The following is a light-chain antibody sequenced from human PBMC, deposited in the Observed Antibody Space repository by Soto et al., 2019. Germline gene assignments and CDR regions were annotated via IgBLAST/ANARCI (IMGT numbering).Light chain of an antibody. CDR2: SNN. V-gene: IGLV1-44*01. CDR1: NYNSGSNT. CDR3: ASWDDSLNGVV. J-gene: IGLJ2*01. Sequence: QSVLTQPPSASGTPGQRVTISCSGSNYNSGSNTVNWYQQLPGTAPKLLIYSNNQRPSGVPGRFSDSKSGTSASLAISGLQSEDEADYYCASWDDSLNGVVYGGGTKLTVL.